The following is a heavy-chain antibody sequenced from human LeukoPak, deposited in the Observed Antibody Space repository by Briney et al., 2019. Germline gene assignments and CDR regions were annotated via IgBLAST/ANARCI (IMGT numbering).Heavy chain of an antibody. D-gene: IGHD2-2*01. CDR1: GFTFSNFA. J-gene: IGHJ3*01. CDR2: VWYDGTKK. V-gene: IGHV3-33*06. Sequence: GRSLRLSCAASGFTFSNFAMHWVRQAPGKGLGWVAIVWYDGTKKYYVDSVDGRFTISRDNSKNTLYLQMNSLRAEDTAVYYCAKEPQPWGQGTMVTVSA. CDR3: AKEPQP.